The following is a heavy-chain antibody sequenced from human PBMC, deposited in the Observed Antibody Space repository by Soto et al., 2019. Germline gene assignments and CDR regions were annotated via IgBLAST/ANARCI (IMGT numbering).Heavy chain of an antibody. CDR2: ISGSGAYT. CDR3: ARSSGWRHVVGYKYGLDV. CDR1: GFIFSDY. Sequence: QVQLVESGGGLVKPGGSLRLSCTGSGFIFSDYMTWIRQAPGKGLEWVSYISGSGAYTKYADSVRGRFTIPRDNAKNSLWLQINSLRAEDTAVYYCARSSGWRHVVGYKYGLDVWGQGTTVIVSS. D-gene: IGHD5-18*01. J-gene: IGHJ6*02. V-gene: IGHV3-11*06.